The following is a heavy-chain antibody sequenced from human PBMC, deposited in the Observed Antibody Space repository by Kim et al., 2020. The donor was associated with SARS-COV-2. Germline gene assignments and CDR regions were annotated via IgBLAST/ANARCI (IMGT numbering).Heavy chain of an antibody. CDR3: ATTRDCYSFSDCLLNWFDP. J-gene: IGHJ5*02. CDR2: IIPILGIA. V-gene: IGHV1-69*04. Sequence: SVKVSCKASGGTFSSYAISWLRQAPGQGLEWMGRIIPILGIANYAQKFQGRVTITADKSTSTAYMELSSLRSEDTAVYYCATTRDCYSFSDCLLNWFDPWGQGTLVTVSS. CDR1: GGTFSSYA. D-gene: IGHD2-15*01.